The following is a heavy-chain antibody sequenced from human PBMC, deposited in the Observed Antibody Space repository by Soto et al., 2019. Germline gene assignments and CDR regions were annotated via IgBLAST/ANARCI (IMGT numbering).Heavy chain of an antibody. V-gene: IGHV4-34*01. J-gene: IGHJ4*02. Sequence: SETLSLTCAVYGGSFSGYYWSWIRQPPGKGLEWIGEINHSGSTNYNPSLKSRVTMSVDTSKNQFSLKLSSVTAADTAVYYCARGSQEGIDYWGQGTLVTSPQ. CDR3: ARGSQEGIDY. CDR2: INHSGST. D-gene: IGHD3-10*01. CDR1: GGSFSGYY.